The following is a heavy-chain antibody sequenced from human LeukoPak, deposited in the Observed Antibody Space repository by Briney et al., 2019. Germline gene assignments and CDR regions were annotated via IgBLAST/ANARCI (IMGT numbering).Heavy chain of an antibody. J-gene: IGHJ4*02. CDR2: INPNSGGT. CDR1: GYTVTGYH. CDR3: ASTNGKRMATHSLKYYFDY. V-gene: IGHV1-2*02. D-gene: IGHD5-24*01. Sequence: GASVKVSCKASGYTVTGYHMHWVRQAPGQGLEWMGWINPNSGGTNYAQKFQGRVTMTRDTSINTAYMELSSLRSEDTAVCYCASTNGKRMATHSLKYYFDYWGQGTLVTVSS.